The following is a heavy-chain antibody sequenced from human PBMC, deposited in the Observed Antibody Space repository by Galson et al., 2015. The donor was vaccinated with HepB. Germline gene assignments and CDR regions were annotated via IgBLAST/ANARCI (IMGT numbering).Heavy chain of an antibody. CDR1: GFTFSDYY. Sequence: SLRLSCAASGFTFSDYYMSWIRQAPGKGLEWVSYISSGSSYTNYADSVKGRFTISRDNAKNSLYLQMNSLRAEDTAVYYCARGGAVAGKRVYYYGMDVWGQGTTVTVSS. D-gene: IGHD6-19*01. V-gene: IGHV3-11*06. CDR2: ISSGSSYT. CDR3: ARGGAVAGKRVYYYGMDV. J-gene: IGHJ6*02.